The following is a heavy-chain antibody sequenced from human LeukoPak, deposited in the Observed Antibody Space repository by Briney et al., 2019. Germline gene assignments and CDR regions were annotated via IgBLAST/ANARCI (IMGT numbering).Heavy chain of an antibody. CDR3: ARVGKPYYDFWSGYGNWFDP. J-gene: IGHJ5*02. CDR1: GGSISNYY. Sequence: EPSETLSLTCTVSGGSISNYYWSWIRQPPGKGLEWIGFIYYSGSTNYNPSLKSRVTISVDTSKNQFSLKLSSVTAADTAVYYCARVGKPYYDFWSGYGNWFDPWGQGTLVTVSS. V-gene: IGHV4-59*01. CDR2: IYYSGST. D-gene: IGHD3-3*01.